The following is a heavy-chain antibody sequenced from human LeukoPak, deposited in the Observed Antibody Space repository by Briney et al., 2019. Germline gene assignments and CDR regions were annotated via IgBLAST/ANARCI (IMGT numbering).Heavy chain of an antibody. Sequence: PGGSLRLSCAASGFTFSNYAISWVRQAPGKGLEWVAAITSSGESTNYADSVKGRFTISRDNSKNTLYLQMNSLRAEDTAVYYCASRSGYSYGHFDYWGQGTLVTVSS. CDR1: GFTFSNYA. CDR3: ASRSGYSYGHFDY. V-gene: IGHV3-23*01. D-gene: IGHD5-18*01. CDR2: ITSSGEST. J-gene: IGHJ4*02.